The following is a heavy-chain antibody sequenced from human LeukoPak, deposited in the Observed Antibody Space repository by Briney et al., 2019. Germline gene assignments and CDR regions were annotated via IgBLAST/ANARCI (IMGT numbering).Heavy chain of an antibody. Sequence: SETLSLTCAVYGGSFSGYYWSWIRQPPGKGLEWIGEINHSGSTNYNPSLKSRVTIPVDTSKNQFSLKLSSVTAADTAVYYCARRSYGLVITRYYFDYWGQGTLVTVSS. CDR1: GGSFSGYY. CDR2: INHSGST. CDR3: ARRSYGLVITRYYFDY. V-gene: IGHV4-34*01. J-gene: IGHJ4*02. D-gene: IGHD3/OR15-3a*01.